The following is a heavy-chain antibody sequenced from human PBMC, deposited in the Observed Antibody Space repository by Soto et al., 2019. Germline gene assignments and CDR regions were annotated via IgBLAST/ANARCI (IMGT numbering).Heavy chain of an antibody. D-gene: IGHD3-10*01. J-gene: IGHJ5*01. V-gene: IGHV1-8*02. Sequence: GASVKVSCKASGYTFNNYDIHWVRQAPGHGLEWMGWMNPNSGNTGYVQNFRGRVTMTQNTAIGTAYMELSSLRSDDTATYYCTRAYGAETFDFWGQGTRVTVSS. CDR1: GYTFNNYD. CDR3: TRAYGAETFDF. CDR2: MNPNSGNT.